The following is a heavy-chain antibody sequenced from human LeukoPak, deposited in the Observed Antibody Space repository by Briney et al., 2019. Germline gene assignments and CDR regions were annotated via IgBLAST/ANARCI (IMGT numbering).Heavy chain of an antibody. CDR2: INHSGST. CDR3: ASGYRSGYYYH. J-gene: IGHJ5*02. V-gene: IGHV4-39*07. D-gene: IGHD3-22*01. CDR1: GASISGSGYY. Sequence: ETLSLTCAVSGASISGSGYYLGWIRQPPGKGLEWIGEINHSGSTNYNPSLKSRVTISVDTSKNQFSLKLSSVTAADTAVYYCASGYRSGYYYHWGQGTLVTVSS.